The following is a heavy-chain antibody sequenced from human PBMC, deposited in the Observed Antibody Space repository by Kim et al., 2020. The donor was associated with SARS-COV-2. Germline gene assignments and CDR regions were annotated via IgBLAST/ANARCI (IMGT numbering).Heavy chain of an antibody. CDR3: TKAIDYGCYNFERGGDY. CDR2: ISGSGRHT. V-gene: IGHV3-23*01. CDR1: GFTFSTYA. J-gene: IGHJ4*02. Sequence: GGSLRLSCAASGFTFSTYAMAGVRQSPGKGLQWVSGISGSGRHTYYADSVKGRFTISRDSSTNTLYLQITSLRAEDSAIYYCTKAIDYGCYNFERGGDYWGQGTLVTVAA. D-gene: IGHD3-9*01.